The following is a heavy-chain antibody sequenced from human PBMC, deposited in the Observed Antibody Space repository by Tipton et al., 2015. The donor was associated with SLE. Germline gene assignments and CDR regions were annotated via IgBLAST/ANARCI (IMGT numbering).Heavy chain of an antibody. D-gene: IGHD6-19*01. Sequence: QSGAEVKKPGVSVKVSCKTSGYTFTGYYMHWVRQAPGQGLEWMGWINPDSGDTNYAQKFQGRVTMTRDTSVSTAYLEVTSLTSDDTAVYYCARDRQWVVPYNSFAPWGQGSLVTVSS. J-gene: IGHJ5*02. CDR1: GYTFTGYY. CDR2: INPDSGDT. V-gene: IGHV1-2*02. CDR3: ARDRQWVVPYNSFAP.